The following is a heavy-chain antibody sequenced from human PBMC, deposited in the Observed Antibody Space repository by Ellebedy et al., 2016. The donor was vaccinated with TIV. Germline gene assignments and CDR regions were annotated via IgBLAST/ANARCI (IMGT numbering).Heavy chain of an antibody. D-gene: IGHD2-2*01. J-gene: IGHJ5*02. V-gene: IGHV5-51*01. CDR1: GYNFTSYW. Sequence: PGGSLRLSCKGSGYNFTSYWIGWVRQMPGKGLEWMGIIYPGDSDTRYSPSFQGQVTISADKSISTAYLQWSSLKASDTAIYYCARVLEPGWFDPWGQGTLVTVSS. CDR3: ARVLEPGWFDP. CDR2: IYPGDSDT.